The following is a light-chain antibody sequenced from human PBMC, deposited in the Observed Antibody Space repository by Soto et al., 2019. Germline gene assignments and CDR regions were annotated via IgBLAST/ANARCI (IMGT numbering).Light chain of an antibody. CDR1: QSGSSSF. CDR2: EAS. CDR3: QQYGSSPIT. J-gene: IGKJ5*01. Sequence: EIVLTQSPGTLSLSPGERATLSCRASQSGSSSFLAWYQQKPGQAPRLLIYEASRRATGIPDRFSGSGSGTDFTLTISRLEPEDFAVYYCQQYGSSPITFGQGTRLEIK. V-gene: IGKV3-20*01.